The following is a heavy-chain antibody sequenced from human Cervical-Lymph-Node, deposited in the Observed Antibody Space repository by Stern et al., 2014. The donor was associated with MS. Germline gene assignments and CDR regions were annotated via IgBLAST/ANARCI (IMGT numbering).Heavy chain of an antibody. J-gene: IGHJ2*01. CDR1: GGSVSSTNW. V-gene: IGHV4-4*02. D-gene: IGHD2/OR15-2a*01. Sequence: QVQLQESGPGLVKPSGTLSLTCAVSGGSVSSTNWWSWVRQSPGKGLEWIGNIYHSGASNYRPSLRSRFSFSLATSKTPLPTPLTSVTAADTAVYYCARERQQYCNSEGCSYWYFDLWGRGTLVTVSS. CDR3: ARERQQYCNSEGCSYWYFDL. CDR2: IYHSGAS.